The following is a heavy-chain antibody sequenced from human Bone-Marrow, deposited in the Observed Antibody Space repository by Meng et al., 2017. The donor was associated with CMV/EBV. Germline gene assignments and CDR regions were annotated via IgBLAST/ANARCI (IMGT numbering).Heavy chain of an antibody. Sequence: ETLSLTSAASGFTFDDYGMSWVRQAPGKGLEWVSGINWNGGSTGYADSVKGRFTISRDNAKNSLYLQMNSLRAEDTALYYCARDRLGSSGYYSPFDYWGQGTLVTVSS. CDR1: GFTFDDYG. D-gene: IGHD3-22*01. CDR3: ARDRLGSSGYYSPFDY. J-gene: IGHJ4*02. V-gene: IGHV3-20*04. CDR2: INWNGGST.